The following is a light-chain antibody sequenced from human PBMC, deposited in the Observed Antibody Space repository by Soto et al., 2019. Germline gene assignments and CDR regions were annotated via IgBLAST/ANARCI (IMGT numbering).Light chain of an antibody. J-gene: IGKJ1*01. Sequence: DIQMTQSPSTLSGSVGDRVTITRRASQTISSWLAWYQQKPGKAPKLLIYKASTLKSGVPSRFSGSGSGTEFTLTISSLQPDDFATYYCQHYDSYSEAFGQGTKVDIK. V-gene: IGKV1-5*03. CDR2: KAS. CDR3: QHYDSYSEA. CDR1: QTISSW.